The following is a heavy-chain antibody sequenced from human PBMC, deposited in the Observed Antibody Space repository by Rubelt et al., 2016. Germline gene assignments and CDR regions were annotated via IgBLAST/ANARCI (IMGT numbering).Heavy chain of an antibody. CDR1: GGSFSGYY. D-gene: IGHD3-3*01. Sequence: GAGLLKPSETLSLTCAVYGGSFSGYYWSWIRQPPGKGLEWIGEINRSGSTNYNPSLKSRVTISVDTPKNQFSLKLSSVSAADTAVFYCATLVFAGPARGMDVWGQGTTVTVFS. CDR2: INRSGST. V-gene: IGHV4-34*01. CDR3: ATLVFAGPARGMDV. J-gene: IGHJ6*02.